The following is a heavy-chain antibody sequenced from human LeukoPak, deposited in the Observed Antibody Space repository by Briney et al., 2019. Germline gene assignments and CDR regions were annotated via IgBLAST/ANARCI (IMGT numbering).Heavy chain of an antibody. CDR3: ARALSGTYGLFQH. CDR2: IYYNGST. CDR1: GGSISGYY. V-gene: IGHV4-59*01. D-gene: IGHD1-26*01. Sequence: SETLSLTCSVSGGSISGYYWSWIRQPPGKGLEWIGFIYYNGSTNYNPSLKSRVTISVDTSKNQFSLNLNSVTAADTAVYYCARALSGTYGLFQHWGQGTLVTVSS. J-gene: IGHJ1*01.